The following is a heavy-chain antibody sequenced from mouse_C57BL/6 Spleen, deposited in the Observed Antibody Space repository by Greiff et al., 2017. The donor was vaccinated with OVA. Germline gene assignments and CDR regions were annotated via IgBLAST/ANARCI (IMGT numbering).Heavy chain of an antibody. D-gene: IGHD1-1*01. CDR2: ISDGGSYT. Sequence: EWVATISDGGSYTYYPDNVKGRFTISRDNAKNNLYLQMSHLKSEDTAMYYCARDRYYGSSYGYFDYWGQGTTLTVSS. CDR3: ARDRYYGSSYGYFDY. V-gene: IGHV5-4*01. J-gene: IGHJ2*01.